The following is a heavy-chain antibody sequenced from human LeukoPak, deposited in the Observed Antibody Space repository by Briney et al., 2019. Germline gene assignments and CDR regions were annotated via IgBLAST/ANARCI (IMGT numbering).Heavy chain of an antibody. Sequence: KASETLSLTCTVSGGSISSYYWSWIRQPPGKGLEWIGYIYYSGSTNYNPSLKSRVTISVDTSKNQFSLKLSSVTAADTAVYYCARGLSGSSADYWGQGTLVTVSS. CDR1: GGSISSYY. D-gene: IGHD1-26*01. CDR2: IYYSGST. V-gene: IGHV4-59*01. CDR3: ARGLSGSSADY. J-gene: IGHJ4*02.